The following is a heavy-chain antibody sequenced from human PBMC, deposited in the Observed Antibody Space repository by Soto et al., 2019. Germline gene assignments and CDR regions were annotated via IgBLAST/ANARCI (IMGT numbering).Heavy chain of an antibody. CDR1: GFTFSSYE. D-gene: IGHD6-19*01. V-gene: IGHV3-48*03. J-gene: IGHJ4*02. CDR3: ARGYSSGCFDY. CDR2: ISSSGSTI. Sequence: GGSLRLSCAASGFTFSSYEMNWVRQAPGKGLEWVSYISSSGSTIYYADSVKGRFTISRDNAKNSLYLQMNGLRAEDTAVYYCARGYSSGCFDYWGQGTLVTVSS.